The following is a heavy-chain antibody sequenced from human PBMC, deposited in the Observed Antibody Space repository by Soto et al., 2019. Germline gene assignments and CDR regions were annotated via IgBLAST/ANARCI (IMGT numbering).Heavy chain of an antibody. Sequence: QVQLVESGGGVVQPGRSLRLSCAASGFTFSSYGMHWVRQAPGKGLEWVAVISYDGSNKYYADSVKGRFTISRDNSKNPLYLQMNSLRAEDTAVYYCAKYATYGMDVWGQGTTVTVSS. J-gene: IGHJ6*02. CDR2: ISYDGSNK. V-gene: IGHV3-30*18. D-gene: IGHD2-2*01. CDR3: AKYATYGMDV. CDR1: GFTFSSYG.